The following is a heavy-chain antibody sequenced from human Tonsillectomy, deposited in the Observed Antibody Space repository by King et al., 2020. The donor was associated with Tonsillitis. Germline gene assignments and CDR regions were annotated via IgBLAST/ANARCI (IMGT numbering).Heavy chain of an antibody. J-gene: IGHJ4*02. CDR3: ATPSPRGWSYFDY. V-gene: IGHV1-24*01. CDR2: YDPEDGET. D-gene: IGHD3-3*01. Sequence: RQAPGKGLEWMGGYDPEDGETIYAQKFQGRVTMTEDTSTDTAYMELSSLRSEDPAVYYCATPSPRGWSYFDYWGQRTLVTVSS.